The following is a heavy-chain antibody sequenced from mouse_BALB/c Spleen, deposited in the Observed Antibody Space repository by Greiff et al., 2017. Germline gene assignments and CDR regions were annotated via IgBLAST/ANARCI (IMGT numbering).Heavy chain of an antibody. CDR3: AYGNYLYYAMDY. J-gene: IGHJ4*01. D-gene: IGHD2-10*02. Sequence: EVKLMESGPSLVKPSQTLSLTCSVTGDSITSGYWNWIRKFPGNKLEYMGYISYSGSTYYNPSLKSRISITRDTSKNQYYLQLNSVTTEDTATYYCAYGNYLYYAMDYWGQGTSVTVSS. V-gene: IGHV3-8*02. CDR2: ISYSGST. CDR1: GDSITSGY.